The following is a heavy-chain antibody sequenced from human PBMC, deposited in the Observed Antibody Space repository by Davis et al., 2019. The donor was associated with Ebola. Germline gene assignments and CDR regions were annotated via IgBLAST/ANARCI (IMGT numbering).Heavy chain of an antibody. CDR2: MNPNSGNT. V-gene: IGHV1-8*01. CDR3: ATDPSSSSGAFDP. Sequence: ASVKVSCKASGYTFTSYDINWVRQATGQGLEWMGWMNPNSGNTGYAQKFQGRVTMTRNTSISTAYMELSSLRSEDTAVYYCATDPSSSSGAFDPWGQGTLVTVSS. D-gene: IGHD6-6*01. CDR1: GYTFTSYD. J-gene: IGHJ5*02.